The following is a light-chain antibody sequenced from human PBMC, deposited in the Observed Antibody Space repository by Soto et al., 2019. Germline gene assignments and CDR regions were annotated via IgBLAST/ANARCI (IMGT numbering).Light chain of an antibody. J-gene: IGLJ2*01. CDR2: SNN. CDR1: SSNIGSNT. Sequence: QSVLTQAPSASGTPGQRVTISCSGSSSNIGSNTVNWYQQLPGTAPKVLIYSNNQRPSGVPDRFSGSKSGTSAFLAISGLQSEDEADYYCATWDDSLNGVVFGGGTKVTVL. CDR3: ATWDDSLNGVV. V-gene: IGLV1-44*01.